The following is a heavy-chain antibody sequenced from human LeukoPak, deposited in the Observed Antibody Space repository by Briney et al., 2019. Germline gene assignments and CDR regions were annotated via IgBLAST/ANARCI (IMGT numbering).Heavy chain of an antibody. J-gene: IGHJ2*01. CDR1: GFTFSSYS. CDR3: ARARGSYWYFDL. CDR2: ISSSSSTI. V-gene: IGHV3-48*01. D-gene: IGHD1-26*01. Sequence: GGSLRLSCAASGFTFSSYSMNWVRQAPGKGLEWVSYISSSSSTIYYADSVKGRFTVSRDNAKNSLYLQMNSLRAEDTAVYYCARARGSYWYFDLWGRGTLVTVSS.